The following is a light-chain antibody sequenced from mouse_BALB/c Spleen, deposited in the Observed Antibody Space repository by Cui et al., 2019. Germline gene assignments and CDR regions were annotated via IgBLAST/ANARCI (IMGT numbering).Light chain of an antibody. CDR2: DTS. V-gene: IGKV4-55*01. CDR1: SSVSY. J-gene: IGKJ1*01. CDR3: QQWSSYPRT. Sequence: QIVLTQSLAIMSASPGEKVTMTCSASSSVSYMYWYQQKPGSSPRLLIYDTSNLASGVPVLFSGSGSGTSYSLTINRMEAEDAATYYCQQWSSYPRTFGGGTKLEIK.